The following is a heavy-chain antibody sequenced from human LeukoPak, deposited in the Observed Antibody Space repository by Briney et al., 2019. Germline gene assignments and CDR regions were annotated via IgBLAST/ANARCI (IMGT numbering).Heavy chain of an antibody. CDR2: ISSEGGKT. V-gene: IGHV3-64D*09. CDR1: GFSFSSYA. Sequence: GGLVQPGGSMRISCSTSGFSFSSYAMHWVRQAPGKGLEYVSSISSEGGKTYYPDSVKGRFTISRDNSKSTLYLQMSSLRSEDTAVYYCVKDRRVDYWGQGILVTVSS. CDR3: VKDRRVDY. J-gene: IGHJ4*02.